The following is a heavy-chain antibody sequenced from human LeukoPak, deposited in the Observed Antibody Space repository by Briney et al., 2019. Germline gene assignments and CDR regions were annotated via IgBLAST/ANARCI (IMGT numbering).Heavy chain of an antibody. CDR3: ARDQAAFDI. Sequence: GGSLRLSCAASGFIFSDYYMTWIRQAAGKGLEWVSHISSSGSSTNYANSVKGRFTISRDNAKNSLYLQINSLRAEDTAVYYCARDQAAFDIWGQGTMVTGSS. CDR2: ISSSGSST. CDR1: GFIFSDYY. J-gene: IGHJ3*02. V-gene: IGHV3-11*05.